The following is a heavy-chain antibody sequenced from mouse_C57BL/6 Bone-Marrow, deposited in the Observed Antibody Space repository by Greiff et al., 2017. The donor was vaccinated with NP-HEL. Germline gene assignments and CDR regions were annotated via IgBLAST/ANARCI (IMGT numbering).Heavy chain of an antibody. CDR3: ARKGWLLEFAY. CDR1: GYSFTSYY. D-gene: IGHD2-3*01. Sequence: QVQLQQSGPELVKPGASVKISCKASGYSFTSYYIHWVKQRPGQGLEWIGWIYPGSGNTKYNEKFKGKATLTADTSSSTAYMQLSSLTSEDSAVYYCARKGWLLEFAYWGQGTLVTVSA. CDR2: IYPGSGNT. J-gene: IGHJ3*01. V-gene: IGHV1-66*01.